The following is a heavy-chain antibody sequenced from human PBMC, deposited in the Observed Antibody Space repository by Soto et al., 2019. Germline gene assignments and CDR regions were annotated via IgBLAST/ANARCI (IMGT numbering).Heavy chain of an antibody. V-gene: IGHV3-9*01. CDR1: GFTFDDYA. Sequence: DVQLVESGGGLVQPGRSLRLSCAASGFTFDDYAMHWVRQAPGKGLEWVSGISWNSGSIGYADSVKGRFTISRDNAKNYLYLQMNSLRAEDTALYYCAKDKLLAAACNTIFDIWGQGTMVTVSS. CDR3: AKDKLLAAACNTIFDI. J-gene: IGHJ3*02. D-gene: IGHD6-13*01. CDR2: ISWNSGSI.